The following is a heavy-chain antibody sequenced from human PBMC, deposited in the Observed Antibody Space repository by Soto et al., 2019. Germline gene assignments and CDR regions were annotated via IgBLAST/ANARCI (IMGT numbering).Heavy chain of an antibody. J-gene: IGHJ4*02. CDR3: ARVARRYCSGGSCYPVYYFDY. CDR2: IYYSGST. V-gene: IGHV4-61*01. CDR1: GGSVSSGSYY. D-gene: IGHD2-15*01. Sequence: SETLSLTCTVSGGSVSSGSYYWSWIRQPPGKGLEWIGYIYYSGSTNYNPSLKSRVTISVDTSKNQFSLKLSSVTAADTAVYYCARVARRYCSGGSCYPVYYFDYWGQGTLVTVSS.